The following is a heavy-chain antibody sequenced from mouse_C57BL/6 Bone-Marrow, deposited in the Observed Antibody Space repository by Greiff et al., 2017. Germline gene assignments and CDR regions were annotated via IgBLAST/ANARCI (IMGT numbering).Heavy chain of an antibody. CDR1: GYTFTSYW. CDR3: ARVLYYSSTGFDY. D-gene: IGHD1-1*01. CDR2: IHPNSGST. Sequence: QVQLQQPGAELVKPGASVKLSCKASGYTFTSYWMHWVKQRPGQGLEWIGMIHPNSGSTNYNEKFKSKATLTVDKSSSTAYMQLSSLTSEDSAVYYCARVLYYSSTGFDYWCQGTTLTVSS. J-gene: IGHJ2*01. V-gene: IGHV1-64*01.